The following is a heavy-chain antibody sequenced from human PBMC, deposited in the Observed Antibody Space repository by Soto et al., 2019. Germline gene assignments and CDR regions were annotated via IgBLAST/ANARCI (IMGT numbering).Heavy chain of an antibody. Sequence: NLSETLSLTCTVSGGSFKSGSYSWSWIRQPPGKGLEWIGYVYHTGRTSYNPSLKSRVSISIDPSKNQFSLKVNSVTAADTAVYFWARGGIMWTQYCFAYWGQGDPVTVSS. D-gene: IGHD5-18*01. CDR1: GGSFKSGSYS. V-gene: IGHV4-61*01. CDR2: VYHTGRT. J-gene: IGHJ4*02. CDR3: ARGGIMWTQYCFAY.